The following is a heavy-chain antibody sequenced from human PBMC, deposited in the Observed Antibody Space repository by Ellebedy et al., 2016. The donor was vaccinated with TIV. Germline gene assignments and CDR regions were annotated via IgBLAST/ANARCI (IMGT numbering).Heavy chain of an antibody. CDR3: ARDSWGGSFLVANYFDS. D-gene: IGHD2-15*01. V-gene: IGHV3-74*01. Sequence: GGSLRLXXAASGFSFSDHSMHWVRQAPGKGLVWVSRIHSDGRTTSYADAVKGRFSISRDNSMNTLYLQANSLRAEDTAVYYCARDSWGGSFLVANYFDSWGQGTLVSVSS. CDR1: GFSFSDHS. CDR2: IHSDGRTT. J-gene: IGHJ4*02.